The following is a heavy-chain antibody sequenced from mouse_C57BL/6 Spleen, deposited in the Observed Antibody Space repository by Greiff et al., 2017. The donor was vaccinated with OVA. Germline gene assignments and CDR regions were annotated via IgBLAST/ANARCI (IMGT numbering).Heavy chain of an antibody. CDR1: GYTFTSYW. V-gene: IGHV1-5*01. J-gene: IGHJ4*01. CDR3: TRRLGNAMDY. D-gene: IGHD2-2*01. Sequence: EVQLLQSGTVLARPGASVKMSCTTSGYTFTSYWMHWVKQSPGQGLEWIGAIYPGNSDTSYNQKFKGKAKLTGDKSASTAYMELSSLTNEDTAVYYCTRRLGNAMDYWGQGTSVTVSS. CDR2: IYPGNSDT.